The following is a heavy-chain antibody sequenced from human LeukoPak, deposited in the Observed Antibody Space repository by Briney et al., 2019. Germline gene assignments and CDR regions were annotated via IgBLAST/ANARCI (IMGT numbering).Heavy chain of an antibody. CDR3: ARHGTIGSTGGLCYFDY. D-gene: IGHD1/OR15-1a*01. J-gene: IGHJ4*02. CDR1: GFAVSSDY. Sequence: GSLRLSCAASGFAVSSDYMSWVRQPPGKGLEWIGEIYHSGSTYYNPSLKSRVTISVDKSNNQFSLKLSSVTAADTAVYYCARHGTIGSTGGLCYFDYWGQGTLVTVSS. CDR2: IYHSGST. V-gene: IGHV4-4*02.